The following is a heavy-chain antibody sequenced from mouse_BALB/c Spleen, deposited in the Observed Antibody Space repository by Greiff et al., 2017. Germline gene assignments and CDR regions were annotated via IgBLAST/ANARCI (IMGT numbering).Heavy chain of an antibody. D-gene: IGHD2-2*01. J-gene: IGHJ4*01. V-gene: IGHV5-6-5*01. CDR2: ISSGGST. Sequence: DVKLVESGGGLVKPGGSLKLSCAASGFTFSSYAMSWVRQTPEKRLEWVASISSGGSTYYPDSVKGRFTISRDNARNILYLQMSSLRSEDTAMYYCARSGVRGAMDYWGQGTSVTVSS. CDR3: ARSGVRGAMDY. CDR1: GFTFSSYA.